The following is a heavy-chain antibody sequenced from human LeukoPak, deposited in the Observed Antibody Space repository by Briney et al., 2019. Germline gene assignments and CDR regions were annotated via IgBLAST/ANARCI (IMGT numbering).Heavy chain of an antibody. CDR2: IKSKTDGGTT. CDR1: GFTFSNAW. CDR3: TTLGELSLPRWD. V-gene: IGHV3-15*01. J-gene: IGHJ4*02. Sequence: GGSLRLSCAASGFTFSNAWMSWVRQAPGKGLEWVGRIKSKTDGGTTDYAAPVKGRFTISRDDSKNTLYLQMNSLKTEDTAVYHCTTLGELSLPRWDWGQGTLVTVSS. D-gene: IGHD3-16*02.